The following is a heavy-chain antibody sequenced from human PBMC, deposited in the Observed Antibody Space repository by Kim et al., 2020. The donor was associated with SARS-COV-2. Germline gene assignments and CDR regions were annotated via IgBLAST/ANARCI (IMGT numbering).Heavy chain of an antibody. CDR1: GGSFSGYY. V-gene: IGHV4-34*01. J-gene: IGHJ5*02. CDR2: INHSGNT. Sequence: SETLSLTCAVYGGSFSGYYWSWIRQPPGKGLEWSAEINHSGNTNYNPSLKSRVTISVDTSKNQFSLNLSTVTAADTAGYYCARGQSNRGYYYGSGSYYKGWFDPWGQGTLVTDSP. CDR3: ARGQSNRGYYYGSGSYYKGWFDP. D-gene: IGHD3-10*01.